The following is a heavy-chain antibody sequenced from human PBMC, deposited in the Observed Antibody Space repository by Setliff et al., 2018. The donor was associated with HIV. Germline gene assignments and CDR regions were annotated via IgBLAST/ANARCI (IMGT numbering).Heavy chain of an antibody. V-gene: IGHV3-33*08. D-gene: IGHD6-6*01. J-gene: IGHJ4*02. CDR2: IWYDETNK. CDR3: ARYNSYWHTFDL. Sequence: LSLTCAVSGGSIRTGDWWSWVRQAPGKGLEWVAVIWYDETNKDYADSVKGRFTISRDNSKNTLYLQMNSLTPEDTAVYHCARYNSYWHTFDLWGQGTPVTVSS. CDR1: GGSIRTGD.